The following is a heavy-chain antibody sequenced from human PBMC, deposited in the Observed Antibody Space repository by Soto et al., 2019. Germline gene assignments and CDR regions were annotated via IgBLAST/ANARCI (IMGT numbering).Heavy chain of an antibody. CDR1: GFTFSSYW. CDR2: INSDGSNT. V-gene: IGHV3-74*01. CDR3: AKGRSYYYYYGVDV. Sequence: GGSLRLSCAASGFTFSSYWMHWVRQAPGKGLVWVSRINSDGSNTGYADSVKGRFTISRDNAKNTLYLQMNGLRAEDTAVYYCAKGRSYYYYYGVDVWGQGTTVTVSS. J-gene: IGHJ6*02.